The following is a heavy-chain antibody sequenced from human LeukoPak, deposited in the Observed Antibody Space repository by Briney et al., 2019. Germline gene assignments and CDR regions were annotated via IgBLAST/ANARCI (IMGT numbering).Heavy chain of an antibody. CDR3: ARDPPQVVPAAMDDY. D-gene: IGHD2-2*01. J-gene: IGHJ4*02. V-gene: IGHV1-2*02. CDR2: INPNSGGT. Sequence: ASVKVSCKASGYTFTGYYMHWVRQAPGQGLEWMGWINPNSGGTNYAQKFQGRVTMTRDTSTSTVYMELSSLRSEDTAVYYCARDPPQVVPAAMDDYWGQGTLVTVSS. CDR1: GYTFTGYY.